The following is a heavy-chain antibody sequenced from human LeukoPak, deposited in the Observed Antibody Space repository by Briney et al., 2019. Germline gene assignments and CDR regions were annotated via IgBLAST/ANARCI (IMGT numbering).Heavy chain of an antibody. CDR1: GFSFGSFT. CDR3: ARAPTTVTTIDY. D-gene: IGHD4-11*01. CDR2: IWYDGSNK. Sequence: PGGSLRLSCAASGFSFGSFTMSWVRQAPGKGLEWVAVIWYDGSNKYYADSVKGRFTISRDNSKNTLYLQMNSLRAEDTAVYYCARAPTTVTTIDYWGQGTLVTVSS. J-gene: IGHJ4*02. V-gene: IGHV3-33*08.